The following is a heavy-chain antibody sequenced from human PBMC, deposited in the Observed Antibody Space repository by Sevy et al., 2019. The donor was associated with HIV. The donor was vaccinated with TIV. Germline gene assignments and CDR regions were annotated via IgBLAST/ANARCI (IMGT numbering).Heavy chain of an antibody. CDR3: VRAIAAAGSF. Sequence: GGSLRLSCEASGFSLNNYWMNWVRQAPGKGLEWVANIKQDGSVKYYVDSVKGRFTISRDNARNLLYLQMNSLRVEDTALYYCVRAIAAAGSFWGQGTLVTVSS. D-gene: IGHD6-13*01. CDR1: GFSLNNYW. V-gene: IGHV3-7*01. J-gene: IGHJ4*02. CDR2: IKQDGSVK.